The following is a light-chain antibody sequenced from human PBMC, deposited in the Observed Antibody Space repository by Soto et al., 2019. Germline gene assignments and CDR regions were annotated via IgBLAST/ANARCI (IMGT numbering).Light chain of an antibody. CDR2: DVS. CDR3: SSYTSSSPVV. Sequence: QSVLTQPASVSGSPGQSITISCTGTSSDVGAYNFVSWYQQHPGRAPKVMIYDVSNWPPGVSNRFSGSKSGNTASLTISGLQAENEADYYCSSYTSSSPVVFGGGTKLTVL. V-gene: IGLV2-14*01. J-gene: IGLJ2*01. CDR1: SSDVGAYNF.